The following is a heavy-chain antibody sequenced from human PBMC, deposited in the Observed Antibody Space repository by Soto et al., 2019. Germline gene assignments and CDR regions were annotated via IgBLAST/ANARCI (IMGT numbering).Heavy chain of an antibody. Sequence: SETLSLTCAVSGYSVSSGYYWGWIRQPPGKGLEWIASIYHSGHTYYNPSPESRVTISVDTSKNHFSLKLRSVTAADTAVYYCARARIVVTGTIVDYWGQGMLVT. CDR3: ARARIVVTGTIVDY. V-gene: IGHV4-38-2*01. D-gene: IGHD1-7*01. CDR1: GYSVSSGYY. J-gene: IGHJ4*02. CDR2: IYHSGHT.